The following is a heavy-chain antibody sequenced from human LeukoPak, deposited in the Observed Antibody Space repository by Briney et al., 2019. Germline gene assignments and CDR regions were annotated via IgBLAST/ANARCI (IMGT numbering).Heavy chain of an antibody. J-gene: IGHJ4*02. CDR1: GFTVSSNY. Sequence: GGSLRLSCAASGFTVSSNYMSWVRQAPGKGLEWVSVIYSGGSTYYADSVKGRFTISRHNSKNTLYLQMNSLRAEDTAVYYCASLPPLEPYYFDYWGQGTLVTVSS. D-gene: IGHD3-3*01. V-gene: IGHV3-53*04. CDR2: IYSGGST. CDR3: ASLPPLEPYYFDY.